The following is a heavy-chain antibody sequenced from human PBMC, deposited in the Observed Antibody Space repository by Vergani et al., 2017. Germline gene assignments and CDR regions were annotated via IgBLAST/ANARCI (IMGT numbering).Heavy chain of an antibody. Sequence: QVQLQESGPGLVKPSQTLSLTCTVSGGSISSGGYYWSWIRQHPGKGLEWIGDIYYSGTTYYNPSLESRLTISLDTSENHLSLKLTSVTAADTAVYYCARQKDYYMDVWGKGATVTVS. CDR2: IYYSGTT. CDR3: ARQKDYYMDV. CDR1: GGSISSGGYY. J-gene: IGHJ6*03. V-gene: IGHV4-31*03.